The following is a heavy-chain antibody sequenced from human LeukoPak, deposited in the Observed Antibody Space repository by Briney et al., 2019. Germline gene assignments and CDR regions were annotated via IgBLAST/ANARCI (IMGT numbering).Heavy chain of an antibody. V-gene: IGHV3-7*01. Sequence: GGSLRLSCAASGFTFSSYWMSWVRQAPGKGLEWVANIKQDGSEKYYVDSVKGRFTISRDNAKNSLYLQMNSLRAEDTAVYYCARDHIVGATNFDYWGQGTLVTVSS. J-gene: IGHJ4*02. D-gene: IGHD1-26*01. CDR3: ARDHIVGATNFDY. CDR1: GFTFSSYW. CDR2: IKQDGSEK.